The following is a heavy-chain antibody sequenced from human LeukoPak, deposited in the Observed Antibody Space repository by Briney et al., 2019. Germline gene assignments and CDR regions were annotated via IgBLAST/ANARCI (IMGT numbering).Heavy chain of an antibody. D-gene: IGHD4-23*01. J-gene: IGHJ3*02. CDR2: IWNDGSNK. CDR3: ARGGYGANDDAFDI. CDR1: GFTFSNYG. Sequence: PGGSLRLSCAASGFTFSNYGIHWVRQAPGKGLEWVAVIWNDGSNKYYADSVKGRFTISRDNAKNSLFLQMNSLRDEDTAVYYCARGGYGANDDAFDIWGQGTMVTVSS. V-gene: IGHV3-33*01.